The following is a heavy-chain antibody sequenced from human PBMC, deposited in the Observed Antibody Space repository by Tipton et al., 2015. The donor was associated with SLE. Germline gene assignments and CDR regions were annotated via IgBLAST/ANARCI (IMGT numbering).Heavy chain of an antibody. V-gene: IGHV4-34*01. J-gene: IGHJ4*02. CDR1: GGSFSGYY. Sequence: TLSLTCAVYGGSFSGYYWSWIRQPPGKGLEWIGEINHSGSTNYNPSLKSRVTISVDTSKNQFSLKLSSVTAADTAVYYCAGVRGWSDFDYWGQGTLVTVSS. D-gene: IGHD6-19*01. CDR3: AGVRGWSDFDY. CDR2: INHSGST.